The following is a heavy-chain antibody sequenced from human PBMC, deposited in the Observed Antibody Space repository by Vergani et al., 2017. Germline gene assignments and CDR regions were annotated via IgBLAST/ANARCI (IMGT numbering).Heavy chain of an antibody. V-gene: IGHV3-21*01. CDR1: GFTFSSYS. Sequence: EVQLVESGGGLVKRGGSLRLSCAASGFTFSSYSMNWVRQAPGKGLEWVSSISSSSSYIYYADSVKGRFTISRDNAKNSLYLKMNSLRAEDTAVYYCARNPGEYYNGSGRYSYGMDGWSEGTTVTVSS. D-gene: IGHD3-10*01. J-gene: IGHJ6*04. CDR2: ISSSSSYI. CDR3: ARNPGEYYNGSGRYSYGMDG.